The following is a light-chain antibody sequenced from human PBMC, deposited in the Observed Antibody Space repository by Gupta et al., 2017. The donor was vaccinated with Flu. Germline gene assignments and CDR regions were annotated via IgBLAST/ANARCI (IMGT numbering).Light chain of an antibody. J-gene: IGLJ3*02. CDR3: ALFRGRVWV. CDR1: SGSVSTSDY. Sequence: QPVVTQEPSLSVSPGGTVTLTCGLTSGSVSTSDYPSCYKQTPGRAPRRLIYNTQSRSSGVSNRFSGSVLGGKAALTITGAQADDECDYYCALFRGRVWVFGGGTKLTVL. CDR2: NTQ. V-gene: IGLV8-61*01.